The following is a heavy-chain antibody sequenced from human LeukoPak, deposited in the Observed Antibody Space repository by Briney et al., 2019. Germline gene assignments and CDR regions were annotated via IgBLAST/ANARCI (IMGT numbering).Heavy chain of an antibody. CDR1: GFTVSSNY. V-gene: IGHV3-53*01. CDR3: ARSRLDAFDI. Sequence: GGSLRLSCAASGFTVSSNYMSWVRQAPGKGLEWVSVIYRGGSTYYAHFVKGRFTISRDNSKNTLFLQMNSLTAEDTAMFYCARSRLDAFDIWGQGTMVTVSS. CDR2: IYRGGST. D-gene: IGHD6-19*01. J-gene: IGHJ3*02.